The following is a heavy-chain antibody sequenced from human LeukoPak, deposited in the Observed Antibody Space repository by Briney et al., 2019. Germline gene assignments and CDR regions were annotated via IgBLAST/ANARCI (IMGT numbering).Heavy chain of an antibody. CDR1: GLTFRTYA. J-gene: IGHJ4*02. CDR2: ISASGDNT. V-gene: IGHV3-23*01. Sequence: PGGSLRLSCAASGLTFRTYAMNWVRQAPGKGLEWVSGISASGDNTFYADSVKGRFTISRDNAKNSLYLQMSSLRVEDTAVYYCARDPGRGFDNWGQGTQVTVSS. CDR3: ARDPGRGFDN.